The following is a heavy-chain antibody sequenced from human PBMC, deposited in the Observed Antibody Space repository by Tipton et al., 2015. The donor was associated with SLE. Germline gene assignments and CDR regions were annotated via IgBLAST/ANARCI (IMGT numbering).Heavy chain of an antibody. CDR3: AREKGLSGSYEGAFDL. Sequence: SLRLSCAASGFTVSSNYMSWVRQAPGKGLEWVAVIYSGGGAYYADSVKGRFTVSRDNSKSTLYLQMNNLRPEDTAVYYCAREKGLSGSYEGAFDLWGQGTLVSVSS. D-gene: IGHD1-26*01. CDR2: IYSGGGA. CDR1: GFTVSSNY. V-gene: IGHV3-53*05. J-gene: IGHJ5*02.